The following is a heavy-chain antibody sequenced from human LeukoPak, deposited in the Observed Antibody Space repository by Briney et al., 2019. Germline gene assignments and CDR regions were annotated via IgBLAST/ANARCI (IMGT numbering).Heavy chain of an antibody. CDR2: VDWDGDT. CDR1: GFSLNSNQMC. D-gene: IGHD5-12*01. Sequence: SGPALVKPTQTLTLTCTFSGFSLNSNQMCVSWVRQPPGKALEWLGFVDWDGDTYYSASLQTRLTIPKDPSKNQVVLTMTNMDPVDTATHYCARMIHSGYDTAEYYGMDVWGQGTTVIVSS. V-gene: IGHV2-70*18. CDR3: ARMIHSGYDTAEYYGMDV. J-gene: IGHJ6*02.